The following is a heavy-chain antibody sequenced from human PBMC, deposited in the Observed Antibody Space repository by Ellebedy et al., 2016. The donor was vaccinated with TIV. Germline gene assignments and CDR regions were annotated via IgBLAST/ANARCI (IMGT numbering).Heavy chain of an antibody. J-gene: IGHJ4*02. D-gene: IGHD1-26*01. CDR1: GLIITEYG. Sequence: GESLKISXVATGLIITEYGMHWVRQAPGKGLVWVSRISGDGSSTIYADSVRGRFTISRDNAKNSLYLQMNSLRAEDTAVYYCAKDLVWERPETDYWGQGTLVTVSS. CDR3: AKDLVWERPETDY. V-gene: IGHV3-74*01. CDR2: ISGDGSST.